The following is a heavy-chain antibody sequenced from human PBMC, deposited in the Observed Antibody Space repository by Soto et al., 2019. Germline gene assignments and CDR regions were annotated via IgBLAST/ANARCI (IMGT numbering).Heavy chain of an antibody. J-gene: IGHJ4*02. CDR1: GFTFSSYS. D-gene: IGHD2-2*02. Sequence: GGSLRLSCAASGFTFSSYSMNWVRQAPGKGLEWVSSISSSSSYIYYADSVKGRFTISRDNAKNSLYLQMNSLRAEGTAVYYCVSGLIVVVPAAIRPLLAYWGQGTLVTVSS. CDR3: VSGLIVVVPAAIRPLLAY. CDR2: ISSSSSYI. V-gene: IGHV3-21*01.